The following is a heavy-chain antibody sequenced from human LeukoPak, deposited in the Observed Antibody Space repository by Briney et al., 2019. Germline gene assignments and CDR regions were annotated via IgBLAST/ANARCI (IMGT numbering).Heavy chain of an antibody. Sequence: GASVKVSCKASGYSFTGYYMHWVRQAPGQGLEWMGWINPNTGGTNYAQKFQGRVTMTRDTSITTAYMELTWLGSDDTAVYYCARDRGRGYNYDSGGLDFWGQGTLVTVSS. CDR1: GYSFTGYY. J-gene: IGHJ4*02. D-gene: IGHD3-22*01. CDR3: ARDRGRGYNYDSGGLDF. V-gene: IGHV1-2*02. CDR2: INPNTGGT.